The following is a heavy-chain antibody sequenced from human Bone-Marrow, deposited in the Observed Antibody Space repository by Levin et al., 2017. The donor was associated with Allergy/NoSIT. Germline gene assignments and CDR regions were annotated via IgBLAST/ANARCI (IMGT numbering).Heavy chain of an antibody. J-gene: IGHJ4*02. V-gene: IGHV3-30*01. D-gene: IGHD3-16*01. CDR3: ARNGYYYDGSESSHGGFFDY. CDR1: GFSFSNYA. Sequence: SGGSLRLSCTTSGFSFSNYAFNWVRQAPGMGLEWLTVISYDGNNRYYADSVKGRFTVSRDFSTNTVFLQMDSLRADDTAVYYCARNGYYYDGSESSHGGFFDYWGQGTLVSVSS. CDR2: ISYDGNNR.